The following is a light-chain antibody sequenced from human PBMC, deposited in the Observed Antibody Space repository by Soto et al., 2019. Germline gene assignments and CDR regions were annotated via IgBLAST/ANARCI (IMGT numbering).Light chain of an antibody. J-gene: IGKJ1*01. CDR2: KAS. V-gene: IGKV1-5*03. CDR1: QNISSW. CDR3: QQYNSYSRT. Sequence: DIQMTQSPSTLSASVLDIVTMTVLASQNISSWLAWYHQKPGKAPKLLIYKASSLESGVPSRFSGSGSGTEFTLTISSLQPDDFATYYCQQYNSYSRTFGQGTKVDIK.